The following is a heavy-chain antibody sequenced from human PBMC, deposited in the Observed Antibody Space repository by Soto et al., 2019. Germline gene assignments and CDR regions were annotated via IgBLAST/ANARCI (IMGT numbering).Heavy chain of an antibody. CDR3: ARDDSGYDYPFDY. D-gene: IGHD5-12*01. CDR1: GFTFSSYS. CDR2: ISSSSSYI. J-gene: IGHJ4*02. V-gene: IGHV3-21*01. Sequence: PGGSLRLSCAASGFTFSSYSMNWVRQAPGKGLEWVSSISSSSSYIYYADSVKGRFTISRDNAKNSLYLQMNSLRAEDTAVYYCARDDSGYDYPFDYWGQGTLVTVSS.